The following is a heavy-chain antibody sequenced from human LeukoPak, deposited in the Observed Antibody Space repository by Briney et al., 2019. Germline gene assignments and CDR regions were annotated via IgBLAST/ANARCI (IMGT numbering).Heavy chain of an antibody. D-gene: IGHD6-19*01. CDR2: IYYSGST. V-gene: IGHV4-39*01. J-gene: IGHJ4*02. CDR3: ARMGPRIAVAVPFDY. CDR1: GGSISSSSYY. Sequence: SETLSLTCAVSGGSISSSSYYWGWIRQPPGKGLEWIGSIYYSGSTYYNPSLKSRVTISVDTSKNQFSLKLSSVTAADTAVYYCARMGPRIAVAVPFDYWGQGTLVTVSS.